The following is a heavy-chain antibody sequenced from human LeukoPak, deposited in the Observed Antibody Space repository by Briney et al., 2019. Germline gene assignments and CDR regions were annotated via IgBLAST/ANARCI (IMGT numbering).Heavy chain of an antibody. Sequence: PGGPLTLPCAPSGFTFSSKSMIWSRQPPGRGREGFSNISSSSSTIYYADSVKGRFTISRDNAKNSLYLQMNSLRDEGTAVYYCARDNPIVGATITLDYWGQGALVTVSS. V-gene: IGHV3-48*02. CDR2: ISSSSSTI. CDR1: GFTFSSKS. D-gene: IGHD1-26*01. J-gene: IGHJ4*02. CDR3: ARDNPIVGATITLDY.